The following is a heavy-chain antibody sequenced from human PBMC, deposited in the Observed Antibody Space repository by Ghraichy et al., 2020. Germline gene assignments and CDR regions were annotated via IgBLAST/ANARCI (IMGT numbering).Heavy chain of an antibody. D-gene: IGHD3-3*01. Sequence: SETLSLTCTVSGYSISSGYYWGWIRQPPGKGLEWIGSIYHSGSTYYNPSLKSRVTISVDTSKNQFSLQLSSVTAADTAVYYCARVGRFLEWLFDYWGQGTLVTVSS. CDR1: GYSISSGYY. CDR3: ARVGRFLEWLFDY. J-gene: IGHJ4*02. CDR2: IYHSGST. V-gene: IGHV4-38-2*02.